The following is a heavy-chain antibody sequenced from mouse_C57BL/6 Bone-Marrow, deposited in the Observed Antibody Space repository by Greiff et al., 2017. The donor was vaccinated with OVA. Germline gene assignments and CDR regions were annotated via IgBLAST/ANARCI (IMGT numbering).Heavy chain of an antibody. CDR2: IDPSDSYT. J-gene: IGHJ1*03. Sequence: HHHHPGAELVMPGASVKLSCKASGYTFTSYWMHWVKQRPGQGLEWIGEIDPSDSYTNYNQKFKGKSTLTVDKSSSTAYMQLSSLTSEDSAVDYCARSTYYSDYWYFDVWGTGTTVTVSS. V-gene: IGHV1-69*01. CDR1: GYTFTSYW. CDR3: ARSTYYSDYWYFDV. D-gene: IGHD2-12*01.